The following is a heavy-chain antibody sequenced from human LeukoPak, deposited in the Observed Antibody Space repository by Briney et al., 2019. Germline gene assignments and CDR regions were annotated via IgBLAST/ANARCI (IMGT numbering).Heavy chain of an antibody. J-gene: IGHJ3*02. CDR2: ISSSSSYI. V-gene: IGHV3-21*01. CDR3: ARGNGPGAFDI. D-gene: IGHD1-1*01. Sequence: GGSLRLSCAASGFTFSSYSMNWVRQAPGKGLEWVSSISSSSSYIYYADSVKGRFTISRDNAKNSLYLQMNSLRAEDTAVYYCARGNGPGAFDIWGQGTMVTVSS. CDR1: GFTFSSYS.